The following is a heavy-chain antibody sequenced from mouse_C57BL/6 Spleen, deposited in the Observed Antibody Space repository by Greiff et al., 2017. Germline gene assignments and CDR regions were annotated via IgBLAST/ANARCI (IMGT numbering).Heavy chain of an antibody. CDR1: GYTFTSYW. D-gene: IGHD4-1*01. Sequence: QVQLQQPGAELVRPGSSVKLSCKASGYTFTSYWMDWVKQRPGQGLEWIGNIYPSDSETHYNQKFKDKATLTVDKSSSTAYMQLSSLTSEDSAVYYCAREGNWDPCDYWGQGTTLTVSA. CDR2: IYPSDSET. V-gene: IGHV1-61*01. CDR3: AREGNWDPCDY. J-gene: IGHJ2*01.